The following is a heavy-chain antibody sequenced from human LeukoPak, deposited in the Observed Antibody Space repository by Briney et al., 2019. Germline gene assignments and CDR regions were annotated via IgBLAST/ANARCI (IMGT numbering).Heavy chain of an antibody. D-gene: IGHD2-21*01. Sequence: AGGSLRLSCAASGFTFSNAWMSWVRQAPGKGLEWVGRIKSKTDGGTTDYAAPVKGRFTISRDDSKNTLYLQMNSLKTEDTAVYYCTTTAGVVMGVEVVDYWGQGTLVTVSS. J-gene: IGHJ4*02. CDR3: TTTAGVVMGVEVVDY. V-gene: IGHV3-15*01. CDR2: IKSKTDGGTT. CDR1: GFTFSNAW.